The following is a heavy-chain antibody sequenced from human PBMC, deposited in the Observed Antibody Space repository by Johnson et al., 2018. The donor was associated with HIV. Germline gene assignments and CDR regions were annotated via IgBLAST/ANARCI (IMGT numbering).Heavy chain of an antibody. D-gene: IGHD3-10*01. CDR1: GFTFSDYF. J-gene: IGHJ3*02. CDR3: ARGLLWFGELLEAFDI. V-gene: IGHV3-66*01. CDR2: IYSGGST. Sequence: VQLVESGGGVVQPGGSLRLSCAASGFTFSDYFMSWVRQAPGKGLEWVSVIYSGGSTFYADSVKGRFTISRDNSKNTLYLQMNSLRTEDTAVYYCARGLLWFGELLEAFDIWGQGTMVTVSS.